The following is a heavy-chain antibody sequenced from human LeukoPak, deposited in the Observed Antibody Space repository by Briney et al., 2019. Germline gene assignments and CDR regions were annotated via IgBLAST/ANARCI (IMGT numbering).Heavy chain of an antibody. CDR2: ISSNGGST. D-gene: IGHD2-2*01. V-gene: IGHV3-64*01. Sequence: GGSLRLSCAASGFTFSSYAMHWVRQAPGKGLEYVSAISSNGGSTYYANSVKGRFTISRDNSKNTLYLQMGSLRAEDMAVYYCASSWGVVPAATLYYWGQGTLVTVSS. J-gene: IGHJ4*02. CDR3: ASSWGVVPAATLYY. CDR1: GFTFSSYA.